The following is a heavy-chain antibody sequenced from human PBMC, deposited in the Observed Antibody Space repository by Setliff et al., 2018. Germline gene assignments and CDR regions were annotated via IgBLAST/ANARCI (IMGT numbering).Heavy chain of an antibody. J-gene: IGHJ4*02. V-gene: IGHV1-69*05. CDR1: GGTFRSYG. D-gene: IGHD2-2*01. Sequence: SVKVSCKASGGTFRSYGISWVRQAPGQGLEWMGGTIPMFGSANYAQKFQGRVTIITDESTSTAYMELSSLRTDDTAVYYCARGPLDFVVAPPAAKFDFWGQGTLVTVSS. CDR3: ARGPLDFVVAPPAAKFDF. CDR2: TIPMFGSA.